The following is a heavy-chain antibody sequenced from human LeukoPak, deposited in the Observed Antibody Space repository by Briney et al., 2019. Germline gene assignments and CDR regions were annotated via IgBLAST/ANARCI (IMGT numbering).Heavy chain of an antibody. CDR1: GFTLSGYD. CDR2: IGAAGDT. CDR3: ARENVLAVAGTNYYYGMDV. V-gene: IGHV3-13*04. D-gene: IGHD6-19*01. Sequence: GGSLRLSCAASGFTLSGYDLHWVHQGAGKGLEWVSTIGAAGDTYYADSVRGRFTISRENAKHSLYLQMNSLRGGDTAVYYCARENVLAVAGTNYYYGMDVWGQGTTVSVSS. J-gene: IGHJ6*02.